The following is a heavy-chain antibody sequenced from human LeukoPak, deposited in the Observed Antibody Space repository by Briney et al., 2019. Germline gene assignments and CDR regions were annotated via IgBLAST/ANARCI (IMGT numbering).Heavy chain of an antibody. V-gene: IGHV3-43D*03. CDR1: GFTFGEYG. CDR2: ITWDGDST. J-gene: IGHJ5*02. D-gene: IGHD6-19*01. Sequence: PGGSLRLSCVGSGFTFGEYGMHWVRQVPGKGLEWVCHITWDGDSTYYAGSVKGRFTIYRDNSKNSLFPQMNSLGPEDTALYYCAKDIHIGHGSGWPESWGQGTLVTVSS. CDR3: AKDIHIGHGSGWPES.